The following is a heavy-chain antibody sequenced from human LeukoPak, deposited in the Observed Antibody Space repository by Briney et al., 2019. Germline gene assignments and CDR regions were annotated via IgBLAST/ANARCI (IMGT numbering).Heavy chain of an antibody. CDR3: AKCMEPAARGSFDY. CDR2: IGGSGYTT. D-gene: IGHD2-2*01. V-gene: IGHV3-23*01. CDR1: GFTFNSYA. Sequence: GESLRLSCAASGFTFNSYAMSWVRQAPGKGLEWVSAIGGSGYTTYYADSVKGRFTISRDNSKNTLYLQVNSLRAEDTAVYYCAKCMEPAARGSFDYWGQGTLVTVSS. J-gene: IGHJ4*02.